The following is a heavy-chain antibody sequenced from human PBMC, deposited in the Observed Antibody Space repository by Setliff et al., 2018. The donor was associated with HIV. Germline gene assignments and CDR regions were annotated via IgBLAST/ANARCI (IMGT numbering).Heavy chain of an antibody. CDR2: INHSGST. Sequence: PSETLSLTCAVYGGSFSGYYWSWIRQPPGKGLEWIGEINHSGSTNYNPSLKSRVTISVDTSKNQFSLKLSSVTAADTAVYYCARDRRGTMVRGVTSPLDYWGQGTLVTVS. V-gene: IGHV4-34*01. J-gene: IGHJ4*02. D-gene: IGHD3-10*01. CDR3: ARDRRGTMVRGVTSPLDY. CDR1: GGSFSGYY.